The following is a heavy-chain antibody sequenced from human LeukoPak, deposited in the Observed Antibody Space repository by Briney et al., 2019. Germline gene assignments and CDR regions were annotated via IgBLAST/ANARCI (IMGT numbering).Heavy chain of an antibody. V-gene: IGHV3-33*01. Sequence: QAGGSLRLSCAASGFTFSSYGMHWVRQAPGKGLEWVAVIWYDGSNKYYADSVKGRFTISRDNSKNTVDLQMNSLRAEDTAVYYCARDRSYDFWSGYSTPDYWGQGTLVTVSP. CDR3: ARDRSYDFWSGYSTPDY. D-gene: IGHD3-3*01. J-gene: IGHJ4*02. CDR1: GFTFSSYG. CDR2: IWYDGSNK.